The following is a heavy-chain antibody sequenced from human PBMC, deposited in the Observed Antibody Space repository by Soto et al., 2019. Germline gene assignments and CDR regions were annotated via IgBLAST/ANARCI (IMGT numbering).Heavy chain of an antibody. CDR1: GYPFIGYF. D-gene: IGHD3-10*01. CDR3: AREGGKLLWFGELWDYYGMDV. J-gene: IGHJ6*02. CDR2: INPNSGDT. Sequence: ASVKVSCKASGYPFIGYFMHWVRQAPGQGLEWMGWINPNSGDTHYAQKFQGRVTMTRDTSISTAYMELSRLRSDDTAVYYCAREGGKLLWFGELWDYYGMDVWGQGTTVTVSS. V-gene: IGHV1-2*02.